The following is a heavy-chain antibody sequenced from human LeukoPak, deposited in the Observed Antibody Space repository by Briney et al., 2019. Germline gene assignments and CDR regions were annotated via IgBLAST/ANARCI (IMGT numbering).Heavy chain of an antibody. V-gene: IGHV3-21*01. D-gene: IGHD6-13*01. CDR1: GFTFSSYS. CDR2: ITSSSSYI. J-gene: IGHJ4*02. CDR3: ERGGYSSNCSPSEY. Sequence: GGSLRLSCAASGFTFSSYSINWVRQAPGKGLELVSSITSSSSYIYYADSVKCRFTISRDNAKNSLDLQMNRLRVDDTAVYYCERGGYSSNCSPSEYWGPGNLVTVSS.